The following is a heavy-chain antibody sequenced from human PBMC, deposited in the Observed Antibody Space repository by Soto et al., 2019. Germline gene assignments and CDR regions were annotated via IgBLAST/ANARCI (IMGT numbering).Heavy chain of an antibody. CDR2: MYSGGST. V-gene: IGHV3-53*01. Sequence: EVQLVESGGGLIQPGGSLRLSCAASGLTVNSNFMSWVRQAPGKGPEWVSVMYSGGSTYYADSVRGRFTISRDNFKNTLYLQMRRLSAVDTAEYYCARGGSISNLHGWFDPWGQGTLVTVSS. D-gene: IGHD3-3*02. CDR1: GLTVNSNF. CDR3: ARGGSISNLHGWFDP. J-gene: IGHJ5*02.